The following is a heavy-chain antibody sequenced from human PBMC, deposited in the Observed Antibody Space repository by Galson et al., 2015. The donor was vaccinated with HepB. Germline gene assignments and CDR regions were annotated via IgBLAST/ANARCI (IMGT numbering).Heavy chain of an antibody. CDR3: AKDVGGSYSGGDY. J-gene: IGHJ4*02. V-gene: IGHV3-23*01. CDR2: ISGSGGST. D-gene: IGHD1-26*01. Sequence: SLRLSCAASGFTFSSYALTWVRQAPGKGLEWVSAISGSGGSTYYADSVKGRFTISRDNYKNTLYLQMNSLRAEDTAVYYCAKDVGGSYSGGDYWGQGTLVTVSS. CDR1: GFTFSSYA.